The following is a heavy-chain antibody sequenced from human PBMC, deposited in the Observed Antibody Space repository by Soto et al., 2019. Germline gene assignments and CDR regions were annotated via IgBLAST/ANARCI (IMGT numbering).Heavy chain of an antibody. J-gene: IGHJ4*02. CDR2: INPNSGGT. Sequence: XSVKVSCKASGYTFTGYYMHWVRQAPGQGPEWMGWINPNSGGTNYAQKFQGRVTMTRDTSNSTAYMELSRLRSDDTAVYYCARVLYYGSGTPFDYWGQGTLVTSPQ. CDR1: GYTFTGYY. V-gene: IGHV1-2*02. CDR3: ARVLYYGSGTPFDY. D-gene: IGHD3-10*01.